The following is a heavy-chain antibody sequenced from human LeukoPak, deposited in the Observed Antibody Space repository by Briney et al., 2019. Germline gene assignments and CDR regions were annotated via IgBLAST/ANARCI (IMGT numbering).Heavy chain of an antibody. V-gene: IGHV4-34*01. CDR3: ARDVRQNYYDSSGIDY. J-gene: IGHJ4*02. CDR2: VDQSGST. D-gene: IGHD3-22*01. Sequence: SETLSLTCGVYSASFSGHYWSWIRQPPGQGLEWIGEVDQSGSTNYSPSLKSRVTISVDTSKNQFSLKLSSVTAADTAVYYCARDVRQNYYDSSGIDYWGQGTLVTVSS. CDR1: SASFSGHY.